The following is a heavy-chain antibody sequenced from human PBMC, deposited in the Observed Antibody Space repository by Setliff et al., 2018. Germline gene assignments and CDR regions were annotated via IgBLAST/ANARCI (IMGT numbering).Heavy chain of an antibody. D-gene: IGHD3-10*01. V-gene: IGHV7-4-1*02. CDR1: GYTFTNYA. CDR3: ARGSRFGTIVYKGDYYMDV. Sequence: ASVKVSCKASGYTFTNYAMTWMRQAPGQGLEYMGWINTNTGNPVYAQGFTGRFVFSLDTSVSTAYLQISSLKSEDTAVYYCARGSRFGTIVYKGDYYMDVWGKGTTVTVSS. CDR2: INTNTGNP. J-gene: IGHJ6*03.